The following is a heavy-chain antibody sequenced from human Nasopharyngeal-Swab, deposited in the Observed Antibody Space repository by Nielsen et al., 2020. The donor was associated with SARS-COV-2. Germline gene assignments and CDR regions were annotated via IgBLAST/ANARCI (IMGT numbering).Heavy chain of an antibody. Sequence: GEYLKIYCAASGFSFSDYYISWKRQAPGKGREGVSYISSTGTTMYYADSVKGRFTISRDNAKNSLFLEMKSLRPDDTAVYYCARGLRGRTDFDYWGQETLVTVSP. CDR1: GFSFSDYY. CDR3: ARGLRGRTDFDY. V-gene: IGHV3-11*01. D-gene: IGHD3/OR15-3a*01. J-gene: IGHJ4*02. CDR2: ISSTGTTM.